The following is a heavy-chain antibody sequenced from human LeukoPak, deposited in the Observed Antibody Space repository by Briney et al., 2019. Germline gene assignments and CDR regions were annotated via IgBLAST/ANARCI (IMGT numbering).Heavy chain of an antibody. V-gene: IGHV4-59*01. CDR1: GASISSYY. CDR2: IYYTGST. D-gene: IGHD1-26*01. CDR3: AAVGPGLDY. J-gene: IGHJ4*02. Sequence: SAPLSLTCTVSGASISSYYWSWIRPPPGKGLEWIGYIYYTGSTNSNPSLKSRVTISLDTSKNQFSLKVSSVTAADTAVYYCAAVGPGLDYWGQGTLVTVSS.